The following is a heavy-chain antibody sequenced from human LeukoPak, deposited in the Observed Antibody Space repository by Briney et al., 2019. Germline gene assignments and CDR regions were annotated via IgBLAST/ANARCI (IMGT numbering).Heavy chain of an antibody. J-gene: IGHJ3*02. CDR1: GYTFTSYG. V-gene: IGHV1-2*02. CDR2: INPNSGGT. CDR3: ARGDLEGADI. Sequence: ASVKVSCKASGYTFTSYGISWVRQAPGQGLEWMGWINPNSGGTNYAQKFQGRVTMTRDTSISTAYMELSRLRSDDTAVYYCARGDLEGADIWGQGTMVTVSS.